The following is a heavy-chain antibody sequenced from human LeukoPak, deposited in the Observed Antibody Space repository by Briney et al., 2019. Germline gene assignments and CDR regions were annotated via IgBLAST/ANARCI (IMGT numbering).Heavy chain of an antibody. CDR3: ARETYDILTGYQFPDV. CDR2: INHSGST. CDR1: GGSFSGYY. J-gene: IGHJ6*02. D-gene: IGHD3-9*01. V-gene: IGHV4-34*01. Sequence: KPSETLSLTCAVYGGSFSGYYWSWIRQPPGKGLEWIGEINHSGSTNYNPSLKSRVTISVDTSKNQFSLKLSSVTAADTAVYYCARETYDILTGYQFPDVWGQGTTVTVSS.